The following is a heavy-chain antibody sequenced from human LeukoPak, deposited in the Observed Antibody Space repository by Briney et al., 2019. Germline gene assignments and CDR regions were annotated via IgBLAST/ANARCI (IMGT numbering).Heavy chain of an antibody. CDR3: ARDPVRGFLVWGPTPSDY. J-gene: IGHJ4*02. D-gene: IGHD7-27*01. CDR1: GFILSNYG. CDR2: ISSSSSYI. V-gene: IGHV3-21*01. Sequence: GGSLRLSCAASGFILSNYGMHWVRQAPGKGLEWVSSISSSSSYIYYADSVKGRFTTSRDDAKNSLYLQMNSLRAEDTAVYYCARDPVRGFLVWGPTPSDYWGQGTLVTVSS.